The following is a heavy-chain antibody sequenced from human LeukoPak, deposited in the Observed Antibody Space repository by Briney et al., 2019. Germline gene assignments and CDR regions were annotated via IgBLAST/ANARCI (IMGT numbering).Heavy chain of an antibody. J-gene: IGHJ4*02. CDR1: GFTFSNFW. D-gene: IGHD3-16*01. V-gene: IGHV3-7*01. CDR2: IRQEGGDK. CDR3: VRYFDNPAYPWRRLDY. Sequence: GGSLRLSCAAPGFTFSNFWMTRVRQAPGKGPGWLATIRQEGGDKWNVDSVKGRFTISRDNARDSLYLQMNSLRAEDTAVYYCVRYFDNPAYPWRRLDYWGQKVLVTVSS.